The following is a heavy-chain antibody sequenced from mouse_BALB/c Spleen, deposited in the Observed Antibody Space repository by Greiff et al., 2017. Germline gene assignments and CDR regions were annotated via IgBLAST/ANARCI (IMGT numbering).Heavy chain of an antibody. CDR2: IDPSDSET. CDR1: GYSFTSYW. CDR3: ARWDDGYLYY. J-gene: IGHJ4*01. D-gene: IGHD2-3*01. V-gene: IGHV1S126*01. Sequence: VQGVESGPQLVRPGASVKISCKASGYSFTSYWMHWVKQRPGQGLEWIGMIDPSDSETRLNQKFKDKATLTVDKSSSTAYMQLSSPTSEDSAVYYCARWDDGYLYYWGQGTSVTVSS.